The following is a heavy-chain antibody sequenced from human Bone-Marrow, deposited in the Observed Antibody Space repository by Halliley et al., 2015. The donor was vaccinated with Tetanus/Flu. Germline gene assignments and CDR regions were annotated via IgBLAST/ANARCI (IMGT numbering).Heavy chain of an antibody. V-gene: IGHV3-43*01. Sequence: EWISAISRKFARTYYADSLKGRFTITSDNSKKSLYLPMGSLRTEDTALYYCATLGLGRICSFDFGGRGTRVTFSS. D-gene: IGHD3-10*02. CDR2: ISRKFART. CDR3: ATLGLGRICSFDF. J-gene: IGHJ4*02.